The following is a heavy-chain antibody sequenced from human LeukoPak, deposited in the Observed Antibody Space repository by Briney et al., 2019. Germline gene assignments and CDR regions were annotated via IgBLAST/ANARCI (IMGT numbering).Heavy chain of an antibody. CDR1: GFTFSSYS. CDR2: ISSSSSYI. Sequence: GSLRLSCAASGFTFSSYSMNWVRQAPGKGLEWVSSISSSSSYIYYADSVKGRFTISRDNAKNSLYLQMHSLRAEDTAVYYCAKGSGSRHDAFDIWGQGTMVTVSS. D-gene: IGHD1-26*01. V-gene: IGHV3-21*01. J-gene: IGHJ3*02. CDR3: AKGSGSRHDAFDI.